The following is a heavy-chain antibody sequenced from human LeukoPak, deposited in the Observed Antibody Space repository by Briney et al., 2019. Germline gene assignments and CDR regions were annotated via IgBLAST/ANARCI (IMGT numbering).Heavy chain of an antibody. J-gene: IGHJ4*02. D-gene: IGHD6-13*01. CDR2: IYYSGST. CDR1: GGSISGYY. Sequence: SETLSLTCTVSGGSISGYYRTWIRQPPGKGLEWIGYIYYSGSTNYSPSLKSRVTISVDTSKNQLSLKLSSVTAADTAVYYCARAVYTSSWSFFDYWGQGTLVTVSS. V-gene: IGHV4-59*01. CDR3: ARAVYTSSWSFFDY.